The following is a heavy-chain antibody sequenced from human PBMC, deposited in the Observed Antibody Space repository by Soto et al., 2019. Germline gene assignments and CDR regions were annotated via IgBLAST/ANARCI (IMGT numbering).Heavy chain of an antibody. Sequence: GASVKVSCKASGYTFTSYGISWVRQAPGQGLEWMGWISAYNGNTNYAQKLQGRVTMTTDTSTSTAYMELRSLRSDDTAVYYCARDQGGGSHQWFWYYYYGMDVWGQGTTVTVSS. V-gene: IGHV1-18*01. CDR2: ISAYNGNT. CDR1: GYTFTSYG. D-gene: IGHD3-10*01. J-gene: IGHJ6*02. CDR3: ARDQGGGSHQWFWYYYYGMDV.